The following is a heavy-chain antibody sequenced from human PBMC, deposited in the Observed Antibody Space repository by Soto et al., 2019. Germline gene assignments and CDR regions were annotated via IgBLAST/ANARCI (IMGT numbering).Heavy chain of an antibody. V-gene: IGHV1-58*01. D-gene: IGHD3-3*01. CDR1: GFTFTSSA. CDR3: AAEPDTIFGVQSAFDI. CDR2: IVVGSGNT. Sequence: SVKVSCKASGFTFTSSAVQWVRQARGQRLEWIGWIVVGSGNTNYAQKFQERVTITRDRSTSTAYMDLSSLRSEDTAVYYCAAEPDTIFGVQSAFDIWGQGTMVTVSS. J-gene: IGHJ3*02.